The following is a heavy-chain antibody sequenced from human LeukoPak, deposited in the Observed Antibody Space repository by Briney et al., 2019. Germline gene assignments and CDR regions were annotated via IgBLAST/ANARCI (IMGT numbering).Heavy chain of an antibody. D-gene: IGHD3-22*01. J-gene: IGHJ5*02. CDR2: INPNSGGT. CDR3: AKEITMIVVALYP. Sequence: ASVKVSCKASGYTFTSYGISWVRQAPGQGLEWMGRINPNSGGTNYAQKFQGRVTMTRDTSISAAYMELSRLRSDDTAVYYCAKEITMIVVALYPWGQGTLVTVSS. CDR1: GYTFTSYG. V-gene: IGHV1-2*06.